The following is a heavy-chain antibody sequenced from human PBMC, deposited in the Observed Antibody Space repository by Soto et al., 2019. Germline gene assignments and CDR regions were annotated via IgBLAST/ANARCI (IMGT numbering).Heavy chain of an antibody. V-gene: IGHV4-4*07. CDR3: AKGWDVKYFDH. CDR2: IFSSGRT. D-gene: IGHD1-26*01. CDR1: GASLLSSY. Sequence: VQLQESGPGLVKPSETLSLSCDVSGASLLSSYWSWVRQHAGKGLEWIGHIFSSGRTSYNPSLKSRVTMSIDTPNNKFSLNLKSVTAADTAVYSCAKGWDVKYFDHWGQGARVTVSS. J-gene: IGHJ4*02.